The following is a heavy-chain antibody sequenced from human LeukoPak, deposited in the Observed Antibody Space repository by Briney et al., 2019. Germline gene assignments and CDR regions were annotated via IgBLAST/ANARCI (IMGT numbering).Heavy chain of an antibody. Sequence: GASVKVSCKASGGTFSSYAISWVRQAPGQGLEWMGGIIAIFGTANYAQKFQGRVTITADKSTSTAYMELSSLRSEDTAVYYCARHQIKDGGPRNDAFDIWGQGTMVTVSS. CDR3: ARHQIKDGGPRNDAFDI. CDR1: GGTFSSYA. CDR2: IIAIFGTA. V-gene: IGHV1-69*06. J-gene: IGHJ3*02. D-gene: IGHD4-23*01.